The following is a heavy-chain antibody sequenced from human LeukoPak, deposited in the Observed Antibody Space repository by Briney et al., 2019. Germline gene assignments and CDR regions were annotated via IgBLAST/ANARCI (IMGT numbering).Heavy chain of an antibody. CDR1: GYTFTSYG. CDR2: ISAYNGNT. CDR3: ARVRYRLAETYIDY. Sequence: ASVKVSCKASGYTFTSYGISWVRQAPGQGLEWMGWISAYNGNTNYAQKLQGRVTMTTDTSTSTAYMELRSLRSDDTAVYYCARVRYRLAETYIDYWGQGTLVTVSS. D-gene: IGHD3-16*01. J-gene: IGHJ4*02. V-gene: IGHV1-18*01.